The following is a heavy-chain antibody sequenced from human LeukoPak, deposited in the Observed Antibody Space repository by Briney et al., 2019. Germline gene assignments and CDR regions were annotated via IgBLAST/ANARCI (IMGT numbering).Heavy chain of an antibody. CDR3: ARMGYCSSTSCYKSPQLDY. Sequence: PSETLSLTCTVSGGSFSSSTYYWGWIRQPPGKGLEWIGSIHYSGSTYYNPSLKSRLTISVDSSEHQFSLKLSSVTAADTAVYYCARMGYCSSTSCYKSPQLDYWGQGTLVTVSS. V-gene: IGHV4-39*01. D-gene: IGHD2-2*02. CDR1: GGSFSSSTYY. CDR2: IHYSGST. J-gene: IGHJ4*02.